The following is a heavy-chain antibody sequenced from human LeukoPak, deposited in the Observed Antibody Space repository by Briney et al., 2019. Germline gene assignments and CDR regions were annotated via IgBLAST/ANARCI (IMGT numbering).Heavy chain of an antibody. CDR3: ARCYRNYYDSSGYTTVLPPCAFDI. Sequence: ASVKVSCKASGYTFTGYYMHWVRQAPGQGLEWMGWINPNSGGTNYAQKFQGRVTITADESTSTAYMELSSLRSEDTAVYYCARCYRNYYDSSGYTTVLPPCAFDIWGQGTMVTVSS. J-gene: IGHJ3*02. V-gene: IGHV1-2*02. CDR2: INPNSGGT. D-gene: IGHD3-22*01. CDR1: GYTFTGYY.